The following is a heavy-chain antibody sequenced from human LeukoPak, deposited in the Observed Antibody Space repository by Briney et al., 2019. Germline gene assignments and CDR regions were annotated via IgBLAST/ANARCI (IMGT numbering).Heavy chain of an antibody. CDR3: ARLALTNTGDHGY. CDR2: IYYSGST. D-gene: IGHD3-16*01. V-gene: IGHV4-39*01. J-gene: IGHJ4*02. CDR1: GGSNSSTINH. Sequence: SETLSLTCTVSGGSNSSTINHWGWIRQPPGKGLEWIATIYYSGSTYYNPSLKSRVTIFVDMSKTQFSLRLSSVTAADTAVYYCARLALTNTGDHGYWGQGTLVTVSS.